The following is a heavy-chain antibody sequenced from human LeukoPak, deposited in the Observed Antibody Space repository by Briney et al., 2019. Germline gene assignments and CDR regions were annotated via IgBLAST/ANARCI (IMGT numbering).Heavy chain of an antibody. CDR3: ASILILEWPGFDY. V-gene: IGHV1-18*01. CDR2: ISAYNGNT. Sequence: ASVKVSCKASGYTFSNYGISWLRQAPGQGLEWMGWISAYNGNTNYAQKLQGRVTMTTDTSTSTAYMELRSLRSDDTAVYYCASILILEWPGFDYWGQGTLVTVSS. D-gene: IGHD2-15*01. J-gene: IGHJ4*02. CDR1: GYTFSNYG.